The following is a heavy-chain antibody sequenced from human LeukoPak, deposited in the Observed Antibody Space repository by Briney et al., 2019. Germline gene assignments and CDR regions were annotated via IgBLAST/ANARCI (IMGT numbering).Heavy chain of an antibody. D-gene: IGHD3-10*01. V-gene: IGHV4-4*02. CDR1: GGSISSSNW. J-gene: IGHJ5*02. Sequence: SGTLSLTCAVSGGSISSSNWWSWVRQPPGKGLEWVGEIYHSGSTNYNPSLKSRVTISVDKSKNQFSLKLSSVTAADTAVYYCARALGEGPDGFDPWGQGTLVTVSS. CDR3: ARALGEGPDGFDP. CDR2: IYHSGST.